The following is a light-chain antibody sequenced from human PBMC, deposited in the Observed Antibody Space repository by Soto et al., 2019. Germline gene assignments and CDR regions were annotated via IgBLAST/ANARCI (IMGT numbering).Light chain of an antibody. CDR2: GAS. J-gene: IGKJ1*01. V-gene: IGKV3-20*01. CDR3: QQYGSSPGT. CDR1: QSLSGNY. Sequence: NVLPQSPGTLSLSPGQSSTLSCRASQSLSGNYLAWYQQKPGQATRLLIYGASSRAAGIPDRFSGSGSGTDFTLTISRLEPEDFAVYCCQQYGSSPGTFGQGNKVDIK.